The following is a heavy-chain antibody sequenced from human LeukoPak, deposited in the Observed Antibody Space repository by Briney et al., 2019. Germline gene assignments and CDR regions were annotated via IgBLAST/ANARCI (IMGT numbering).Heavy chain of an antibody. Sequence: ASVKVSCEASGYTFTSYDINWVRQATGQGLEWMGWMNPNSGNTGYAQKFQGRVTMTRDTSISTVYMELSSLRSEDTAVYYCARVGGYCSGGSCYGPGPTPDFWGQGTLVTVSS. D-gene: IGHD2-15*01. CDR2: MNPNSGNT. J-gene: IGHJ4*02. V-gene: IGHV1-8*01. CDR1: GYTFTSYD. CDR3: ARVGGYCSGGSCYGPGPTPDF.